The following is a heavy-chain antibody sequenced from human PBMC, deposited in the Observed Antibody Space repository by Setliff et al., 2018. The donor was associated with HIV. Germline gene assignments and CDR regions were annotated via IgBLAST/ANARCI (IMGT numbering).Heavy chain of an antibody. CDR3: ARGLVDYYDSSGYEY. CDR1: GFTFSSYE. CDR2: ISSRSSAI. D-gene: IGHD3-22*01. J-gene: IGHJ4*02. V-gene: IGHV3-48*03. Sequence: PGGSLRLSCAASGFTFSSYEMNWVRQAPGKGLEWVSYISSRSSAIYYADSVKGRFTISRDNARNSLYLQMNSLRAEDTAVYYCARGLVDYYDSSGYEYWGQGTLVTVSS.